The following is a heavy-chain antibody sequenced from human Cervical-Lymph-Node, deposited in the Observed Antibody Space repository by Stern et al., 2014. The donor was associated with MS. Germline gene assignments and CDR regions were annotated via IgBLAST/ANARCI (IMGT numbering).Heavy chain of an antibody. V-gene: IGHV3-30*03. CDR1: GFTFSSYG. Sequence: VQLVESGGAVVQPGRSLRLSCEASGFTFSSYGMHWVRQAPGKGLEGVTVIYNDGNQKSYDASVKGRFTISRDNSKNTLHLQMNSVTPDDTAIYYCARDYEDTSMLFDHWGQGTLVTVSS. CDR3: ARDYEDTSMLFDH. CDR2: IYNDGNQK. D-gene: IGHD2-8*01. J-gene: IGHJ4*02.